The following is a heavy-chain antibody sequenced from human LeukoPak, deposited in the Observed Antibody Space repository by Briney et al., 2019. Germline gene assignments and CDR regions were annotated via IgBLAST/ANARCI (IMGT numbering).Heavy chain of an antibody. J-gene: IGHJ4*02. CDR1: GGSISSYY. Sequence: SETLSLTCTVSGGSISSYYWSWIRQPPGKGLEWIGYIYYSGSTNYNPSLKSRVTISVDTSKNQFSLKLSSVTAADTAVYYCARLGDSSPSIRWGQGTLVTVSS. D-gene: IGHD6-13*01. CDR3: ARLGDSSPSIR. CDR2: IYYSGST. V-gene: IGHV4-59*08.